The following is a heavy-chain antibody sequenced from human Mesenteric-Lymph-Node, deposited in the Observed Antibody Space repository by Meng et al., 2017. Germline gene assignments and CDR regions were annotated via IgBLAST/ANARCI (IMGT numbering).Heavy chain of an antibody. J-gene: IGHJ6*02. Sequence: GESLKISCAASGFTFSSYAMSWVRQAPGKGLEWVSAISGSGGSTYYADSVKGRFTISRDNSKNTLYLQMNSLRAEDTAVYYCAKVEVTSDGMDVWGQGTTVTVSS. V-gene: IGHV3-23*01. D-gene: IGHD4-17*01. CDR2: ISGSGGST. CDR3: AKVEVTSDGMDV. CDR1: GFTFSSYA.